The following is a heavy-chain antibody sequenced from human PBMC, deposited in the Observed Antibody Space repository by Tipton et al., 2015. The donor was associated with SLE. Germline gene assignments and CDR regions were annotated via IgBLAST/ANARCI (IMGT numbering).Heavy chain of an antibody. J-gene: IGHJ4*02. CDR1: GFTFSSYS. Sequence: LSLTCAASGFTFSSYSMHWVRQAPGKGLEWVAVVSYDGSFNYYAASVKDRFTVSRDNSKSSLFLQMNSLRPEDTALYYCVRGGDDATGGAESHWGQGTLVTVSS. CDR2: VSYDGSFN. V-gene: IGHV3-30*04. CDR3: VRGGDDATGGAESH. D-gene: IGHD3-10*01.